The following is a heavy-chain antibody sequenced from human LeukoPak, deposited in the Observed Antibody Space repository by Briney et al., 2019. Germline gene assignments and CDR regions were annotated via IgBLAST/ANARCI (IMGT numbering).Heavy chain of an antibody. V-gene: IGHV4-59*08. CDR1: GGSISNYY. CDR2: IYYSGST. CDR3: ASTTVTTRYYYYGMDV. D-gene: IGHD4-17*01. J-gene: IGHJ6*02. Sequence: SETLSLTCTVSGGSISNYYWSWIRQPPGKGLEWIGYIYYSGSTSYNPSLKSRVTISVDTSKNQFSLNLSSVTAADTAVYYCASTTVTTRYYYYGMDVWGQGTTVTVSS.